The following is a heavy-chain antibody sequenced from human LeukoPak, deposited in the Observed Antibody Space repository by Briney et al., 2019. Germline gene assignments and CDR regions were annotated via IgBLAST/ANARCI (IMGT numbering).Heavy chain of an antibody. CDR2: GEGDGSTS. V-gene: IGHV3-74*03. Sequence: GGSLRLSCAASGFTLSNYWMNWVRQAPGKGLVWVARGEGDGSTSTYADSVKGRFTISRDNAKNTLYLQMNRLRAEDTAVYYCAGNAGYGSSKFDYWGQGTLVTVSS. CDR3: AGNAGYGSSKFDY. D-gene: IGHD3-10*01. CDR1: GFTLSNYW. J-gene: IGHJ4*02.